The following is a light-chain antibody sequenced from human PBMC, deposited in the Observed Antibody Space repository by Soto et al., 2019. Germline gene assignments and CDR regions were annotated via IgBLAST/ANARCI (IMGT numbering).Light chain of an antibody. CDR2: HAS. CDR1: QSISSW. Sequence: DIRMTQSPSTLSASVGDRVTITCRASQSISSWLAWYQQKPGKAPKLLIYHASSLESGVPSRFSGSGSGTEFTLTISSLQADDFATYSCQQYDTYSRTFGQGTKVDIK. J-gene: IGKJ1*01. V-gene: IGKV1-5*01. CDR3: QQYDTYSRT.